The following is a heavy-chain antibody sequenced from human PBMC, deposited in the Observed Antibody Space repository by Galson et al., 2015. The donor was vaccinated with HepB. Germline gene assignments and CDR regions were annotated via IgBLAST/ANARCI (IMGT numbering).Heavy chain of an antibody. CDR3: ARIGGRCYGY. CDR2: IKQDGSEK. J-gene: IGHJ4*02. Sequence: SLRLSCAASGFTFNSYWVSWVRQPPGKGLDWVAYIKQDGSEKYYVDSVKGRFTISRDNAENSLYLQMDSLRAEDTAVYYCARIGGRCYGYWGQGTLVTVSS. D-gene: IGHD2-15*01. V-gene: IGHV3-7*01. CDR1: GFTFNSYW.